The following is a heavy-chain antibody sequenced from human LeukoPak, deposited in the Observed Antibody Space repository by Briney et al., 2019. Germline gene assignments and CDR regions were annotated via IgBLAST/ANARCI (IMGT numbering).Heavy chain of an antibody. Sequence: GGSLRLSCAASGFTFSSYWTHWVRQAPGKGLVWVSRINSDGSRTNYVDSVKGRFTISRDNAKNTLYLQMNSLRAEDTAVYYCASNLGELSLAAFGYWGQGTLVTVSS. CDR1: GFTFSSYW. J-gene: IGHJ4*02. D-gene: IGHD3-16*02. CDR3: ASNLGELSLAAFGY. V-gene: IGHV3-74*01. CDR2: INSDGSRT.